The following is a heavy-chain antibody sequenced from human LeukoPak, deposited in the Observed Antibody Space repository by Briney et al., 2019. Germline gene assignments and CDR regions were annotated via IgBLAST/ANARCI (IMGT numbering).Heavy chain of an antibody. CDR3: ARDPEVETRTGPRFDY. D-gene: IGHD5-18*01. J-gene: IGHJ4*02. Sequence: GSLRLSCAASGFTFSSYSMNWVRQAPGKGLEWIGEINHSGSTNYNPSLKSRVTISVDTSKNQFSLKLSSVIAADTAVYYCARDPEVETRTGPRFDYWGQGALVTVSS. V-gene: IGHV4-34*01. CDR2: INHSGST. CDR1: GFTFSSYS.